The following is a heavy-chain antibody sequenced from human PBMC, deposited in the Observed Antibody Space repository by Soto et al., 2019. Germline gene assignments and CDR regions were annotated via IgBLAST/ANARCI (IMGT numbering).Heavy chain of an antibody. CDR2: IWYDGSNK. V-gene: IGHV3-33*01. CDR1: GFTFSSYG. D-gene: IGHD5-18*01. Sequence: GGSLRLSCAASGFTFSSYGMHWVRQAPGKGLEWVAVIWYDGSNKYYADSVKGRFTISRDNSKNTLYLQMNSLRAEDTAVYYCARDAGYSYGTTFHYRCQGTLVTVSS. CDR3: ARDAGYSYGTTFHY. J-gene: IGHJ4*02.